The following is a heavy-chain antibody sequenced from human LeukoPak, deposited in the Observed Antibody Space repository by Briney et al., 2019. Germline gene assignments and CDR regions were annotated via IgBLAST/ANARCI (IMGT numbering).Heavy chain of an antibody. CDR3: AKSRGSSYYYAPFDY. D-gene: IGHD3-22*01. Sequence: GGSLRLSCAASGFTSNNYAINWVRQAPGKGLEWVSGISGSAGTTYNADSVKGRFTISRDNSKNTLFLQMNSLRAGDTAVYYCAKSRGSSYYYAPFDYWGQGTLVTVSS. CDR2: ISGSAGTT. V-gene: IGHV3-23*01. CDR1: GFTSNNYA. J-gene: IGHJ4*02.